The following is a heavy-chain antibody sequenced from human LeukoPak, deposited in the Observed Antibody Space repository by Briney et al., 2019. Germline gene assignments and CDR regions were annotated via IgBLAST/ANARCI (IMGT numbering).Heavy chain of an antibody. Sequence: ASVKVSCKASGYTFNHHGISWVRQAPGQGLEWMGWISCFNGDTHYAQKFQGRVTMTTDTSTTTAYMELRSLRSDDTALYYCARADYGNNWFDPWGQGTLVTVSS. CDR3: ARADYGNNWFDP. J-gene: IGHJ5*02. D-gene: IGHD4-17*01. CDR1: GYTFNHHG. CDR2: ISCFNGDT. V-gene: IGHV1-18*01.